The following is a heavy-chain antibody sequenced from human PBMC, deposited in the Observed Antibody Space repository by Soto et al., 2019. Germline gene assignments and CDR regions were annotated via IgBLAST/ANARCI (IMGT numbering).Heavy chain of an antibody. V-gene: IGHV3-15*01. CDR3: TTPLEMGATIPHI. CDR2: IKSKTEGGTT. Sequence: VGSLRLSCAASGFTFSNVWMSWVRQAPGKGLEWVGRIKSKTEGGTTENAAPVKGRFTISRDDSKNTLYLQMNSLKTEDTAVYYCTTPLEMGATIPHIWGQGTLVTVSS. CDR1: GFTFSNVW. D-gene: IGHD1-26*01. J-gene: IGHJ4*02.